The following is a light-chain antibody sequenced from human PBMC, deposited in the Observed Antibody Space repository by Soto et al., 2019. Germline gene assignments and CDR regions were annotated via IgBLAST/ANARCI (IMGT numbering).Light chain of an antibody. CDR2: AAS. J-gene: IGKJ1*01. CDR1: QSISSY. CDR3: QQSYSTPQT. V-gene: IGKV1-39*01. Sequence: DIQMTQSPSSLSASVGHRVTITCRASQSISSYLNWYQQKPGKAPKLLIYAASSLESGVPSRFSGSGYGKDFTLTVSSLQPEDFATYYCQQSYSTPQTFGQGTKVEIK.